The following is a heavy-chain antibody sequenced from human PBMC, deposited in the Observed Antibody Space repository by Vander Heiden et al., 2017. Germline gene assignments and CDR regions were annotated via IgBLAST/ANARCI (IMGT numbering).Heavy chain of an antibody. CDR3: AKIAVSGLWYFDY. V-gene: IGHV3-23*01. CDR2: ISTSGDGT. Sequence: EVQLLESGGGLVQPGGSLRLSCAASASTFSTFPMSCVRQAPGKGPEWVSSISTSGDGTYYADSVKGRFTVSRDNSKNTLYLQMNSLRAADTAVYYCAKIAVSGLWYFDYWGQGTLVTVSS. CDR1: ASTFSTFP. D-gene: IGHD6-19*01. J-gene: IGHJ4*02.